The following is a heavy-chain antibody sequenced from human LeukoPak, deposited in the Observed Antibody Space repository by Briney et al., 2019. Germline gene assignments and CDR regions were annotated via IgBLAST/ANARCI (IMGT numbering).Heavy chain of an antibody. J-gene: IGHJ4*02. Sequence: PGRSLRLSCAASGFTFSSYAMHWVRQAPGKGLEWVAVISYDGSNKYYADSVKGRFTISRDNSKNTLYLQMNSLRAEDTAVYYCAKDGVAVPFDYWGQGTLVTVSS. CDR2: ISYDGSNK. D-gene: IGHD6-19*01. V-gene: IGHV3-30-3*01. CDR3: AKDGVAVPFDY. CDR1: GFTFSSYA.